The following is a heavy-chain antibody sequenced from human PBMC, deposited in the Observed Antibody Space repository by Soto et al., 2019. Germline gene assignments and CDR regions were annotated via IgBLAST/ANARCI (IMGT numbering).Heavy chain of an antibody. CDR1: GFTFSNYG. D-gene: IGHD5-12*01. J-gene: IGHJ4*02. CDR3: ACLPADIVANYYFDY. CDR2: ISSDGSNK. V-gene: IGHV3-30*03. Sequence: GGSLRLSCAASGFTFSNYGMHWVRQAPGKGLEWVALISSDGSNKYYADSVKGRFTISRDNSKNTLYLQMNSLRAEDTAVYYCACLPADIVANYYFDYWGQGTLVTVSS.